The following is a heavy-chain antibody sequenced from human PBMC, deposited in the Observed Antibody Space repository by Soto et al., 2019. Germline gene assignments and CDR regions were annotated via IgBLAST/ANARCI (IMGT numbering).Heavy chain of an antibody. Sequence: QVQLVESGGGVVQPGRSLRLSCAASGFTFSNYSMHWVRQAPGKGLEWVAVISYDGSNKYYADSVKGRFTISRDNSKNTLYLQMNSLRAEDTAVDYCAREAGVYGSGSYGMDVWGQGTTVTVSS. CDR1: GFTFSNYS. CDR3: AREAGVYGSGSYGMDV. CDR2: ISYDGSNK. D-gene: IGHD3-10*01. J-gene: IGHJ6*02. V-gene: IGHV3-30-3*01.